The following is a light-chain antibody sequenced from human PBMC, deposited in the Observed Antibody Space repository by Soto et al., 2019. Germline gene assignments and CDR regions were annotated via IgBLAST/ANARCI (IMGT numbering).Light chain of an antibody. V-gene: IGLV2-14*03. CDR1: SSDIGGYNY. CDR2: DVG. Sequence: QSALTQPASVSGSTGLSITISCTGASSDIGGYNYVSWYQQHPGKAPKLMIYDVGDRPSGVSDRFSGSKSGNTASLTISGLQAEDEADYYCSSYTSSSHVVFGGGTQLTVL. J-gene: IGLJ2*01. CDR3: SSYTSSSHVV.